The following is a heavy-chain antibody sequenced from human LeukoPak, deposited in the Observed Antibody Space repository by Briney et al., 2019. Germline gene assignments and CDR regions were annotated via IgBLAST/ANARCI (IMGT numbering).Heavy chain of an antibody. CDR1: GFTFTDYY. V-gene: IGHV3-11*04. J-gene: IGHJ4*02. D-gene: IGHD6-13*01. CDR3: LGSNIASL. Sequence: GGSLRLSCAASGFTFTDYYMSWIRQAPGKGLEWVSYITNSGTTIYYADSVKGRFTISRVNSENTLYLQMNSLRAEDTAVYYCLGSNIASLWGQGTLVTVSS. CDR2: ITNSGTTI.